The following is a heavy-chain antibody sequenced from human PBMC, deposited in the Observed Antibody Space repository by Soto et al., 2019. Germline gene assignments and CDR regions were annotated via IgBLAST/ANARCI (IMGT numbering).Heavy chain of an antibody. Sequence: QVQLQESGPGLVKASQTLSLTCTLSGASVSSAEHYWSWIRQPPGKGLGWIGYTYYSGGSYYNAALQRRVSISVDTSQNQFSLKLTSVTAADTAVYYCARLNGYDPAGAADKWGPGILVSVSS. CDR2: TYYSGGS. V-gene: IGHV4-30-4*01. J-gene: IGHJ4*02. CDR3: ARLNGYDPAGAADK. CDR1: GASVSSAEHY. D-gene: IGHD5-12*01.